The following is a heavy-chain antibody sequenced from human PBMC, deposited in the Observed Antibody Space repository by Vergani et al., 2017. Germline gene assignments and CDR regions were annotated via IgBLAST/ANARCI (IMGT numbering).Heavy chain of an antibody. J-gene: IGHJ4*02. D-gene: IGHD2-2*01. CDR1: GFTFSSYG. CDR3: ARGEIVVVPATFDY. V-gene: IGHV3-33*01. CDR2: IWYDGSNK. Sequence: QVQLVESGGGVVQPGRSLRLSCAASGFTFSSYGMHWVRQAPGKGLEWVAVIWYDGSNKYYADSVKGRFTISRDNSKNSLYLQMNSLRAEDTAVYYCARGEIVVVPATFDYWGQGTLVTVSS.